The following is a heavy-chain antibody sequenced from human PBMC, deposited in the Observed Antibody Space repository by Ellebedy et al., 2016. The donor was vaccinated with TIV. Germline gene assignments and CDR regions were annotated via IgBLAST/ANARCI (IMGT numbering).Heavy chain of an antibody. CDR1: GFTFDDYA. D-gene: IGHD2-15*01. J-gene: IGHJ5*02. CDR2: ISWNSGSI. CDR3: ARTYCSGGSCYDNWFDP. V-gene: IGHV3-9*01. Sequence: SLKISXAASGFTFDDYAMHWVRQAPGKGLEWVSGISWNSGSIGYADSVKGRFTISRDNAKNSLYLQMNSLRAEDTALYYCARTYCSGGSCYDNWFDPWGQGTLVTVSS.